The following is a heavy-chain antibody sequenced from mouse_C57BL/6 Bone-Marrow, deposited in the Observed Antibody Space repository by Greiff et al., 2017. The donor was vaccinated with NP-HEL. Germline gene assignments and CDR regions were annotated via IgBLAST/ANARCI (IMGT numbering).Heavy chain of an antibody. Sequence: QVQLQQSGAELVRPGASVKLSCKASGYTFTDYYINWVKQRPGQGLEWIARIYPGSGNTYYNEKFKGKATLTAEKSSSTAYMQLSSLTSEDSAVYFCAREGYDEDYWGQGTSVTVSS. D-gene: IGHD2-3*01. CDR1: GYTFTDYY. V-gene: IGHV1-76*01. CDR3: AREGYDEDY. J-gene: IGHJ4*01. CDR2: IYPGSGNT.